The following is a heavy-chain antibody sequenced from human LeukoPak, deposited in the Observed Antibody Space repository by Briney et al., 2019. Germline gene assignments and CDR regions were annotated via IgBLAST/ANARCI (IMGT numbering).Heavy chain of an antibody. D-gene: IGHD5-24*01. CDR1: GFPFSSYW. CDR3: TRVGYIDEGIDY. V-gene: IGHV3-7*04. J-gene: IGHJ4*02. CDR2: IKQDGSKK. Sequence: GGSLRLSCVASGFPFSSYWMTWVRQAPGKGPEWVANIKQDGSKKSYVDSVKGRFTISRDNAKNSLYLQMNSLRAEDTAIYYCTRVGYIDEGIDYWGQGTLVTVSS.